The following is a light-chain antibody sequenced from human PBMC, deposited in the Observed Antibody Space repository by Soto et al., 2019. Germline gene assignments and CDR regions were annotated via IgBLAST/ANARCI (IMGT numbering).Light chain of an antibody. V-gene: IGLV2-23*02. Sequence: LTQPASVSGSPGQSITISCTGTNSDVGSYNLVSWYQQHPGKAPKLMIYEVSKRPSGVSNRFSGSKSGNTASLTISGLQAEDEADYYCCSYAGTTYVFGTGTKVTVL. CDR2: EVS. CDR1: NSDVGSYNL. CDR3: CSYAGTTYV. J-gene: IGLJ1*01.